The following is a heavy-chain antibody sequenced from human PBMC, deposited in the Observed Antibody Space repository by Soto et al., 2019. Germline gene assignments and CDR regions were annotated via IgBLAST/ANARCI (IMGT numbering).Heavy chain of an antibody. CDR3: ASSLGGKPGTYWYFDL. D-gene: IGHD7-27*01. J-gene: IGHJ2*01. Sequence: KQSQTLSLTCAISGDSVSSNSAAWNWIRQSPSRGLEWLGRTYYRSKWYNDYAVSVKSRITINPDTSKNQFSLQLNSVTPEDTAVYYCASSLGGKPGTYWYFDLWGRGTLVTVSS. V-gene: IGHV6-1*01. CDR1: GDSVSSNSAA. CDR2: TYYRSKWYN.